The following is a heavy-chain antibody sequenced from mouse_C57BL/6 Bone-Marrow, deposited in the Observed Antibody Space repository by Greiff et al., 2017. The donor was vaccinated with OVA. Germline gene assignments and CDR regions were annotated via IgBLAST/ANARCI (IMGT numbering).Heavy chain of an antibody. D-gene: IGHD1-1*01. CDR1: GYTFTDYY. Sequence: VQLQQSGPVLVKPGASVKMSCKASGYTFTDYYMNWVKQSHGKSLEWIGVINPYNGGTSYNQKFKGKATLTVDKSSSTAYMELNSLTSEDSAVYYCARRWITTVVKSYFDYWGQGTTLTVSS. CDR3: ARRWITTVVKSYFDY. CDR2: INPYNGGT. V-gene: IGHV1-19*01. J-gene: IGHJ2*01.